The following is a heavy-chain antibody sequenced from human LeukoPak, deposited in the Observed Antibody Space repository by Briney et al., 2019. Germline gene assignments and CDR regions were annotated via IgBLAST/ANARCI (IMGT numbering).Heavy chain of an antibody. Sequence: AASVTVSCKASGGTFSIYAISWVRQAPGQGLEWMGGIIPIFGTANYAQKFQGRVTITADESTSTAYMELSSLRSEDTAVYYCARDREDWNYASSFDYWGQGTLVTVSS. CDR3: ARDREDWNYASSFDY. CDR2: IIPIFGTA. V-gene: IGHV1-69*13. D-gene: IGHD1-7*01. J-gene: IGHJ4*02. CDR1: GGTFSIYA.